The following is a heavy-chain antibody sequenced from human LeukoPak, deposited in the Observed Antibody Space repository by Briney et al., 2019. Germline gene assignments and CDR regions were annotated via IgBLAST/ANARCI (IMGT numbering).Heavy chain of an antibody. Sequence: SETLSLTCTVSGGSISTYYWSWIRQPPGKGLEWIGYIYYTGSTNYNPSLKSRVTISVDTSKNQFSLKLSSVTAADTAVYYCARIAAAGTGYYYYYYYMDVWGKGTTVTVSS. CDR2: IYYTGST. V-gene: IGHV4-59*12. D-gene: IGHD6-13*01. J-gene: IGHJ6*03. CDR1: GGSISTYY. CDR3: ARIAAAGTGYYYYYYYMDV.